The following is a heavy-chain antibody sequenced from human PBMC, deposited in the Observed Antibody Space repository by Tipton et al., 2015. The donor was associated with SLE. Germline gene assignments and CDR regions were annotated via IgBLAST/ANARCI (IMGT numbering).Heavy chain of an antibody. CDR1: GGSFSGYY. CDR2: INHSGST. D-gene: IGHD2-2*01. J-gene: IGHJ4*02. CDR3: ARGQYVPDY. Sequence: LRLSCAVYGGSFSGYYWSWIRQPPGKGLEWIGEINHSGSTNYNPSLKSRVTISVDTSKNQFSLKLSSVTAADTAVYYCARGQYVPDYWGQGTLVTVSS. V-gene: IGHV4-34*01.